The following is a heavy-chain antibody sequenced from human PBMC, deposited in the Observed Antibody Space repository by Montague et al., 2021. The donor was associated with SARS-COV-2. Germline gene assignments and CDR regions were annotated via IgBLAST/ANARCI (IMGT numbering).Heavy chain of an antibody. D-gene: IGHD3-22*01. CDR2: INHRGTS. CDR1: GGSFSDYY. V-gene: IGHV4-34*01. J-gene: IGHJ4*02. CDR3: ARGRQHFNMIVVVMTGGDYYFDS. Sequence: SETLSLTCAVYGGSFSDYYWSWIRQPPGKGLEWIGEINHRGTSKYNPSLKSRVSISLDTSKNQFSLYLSSVTAADTAVYFWARGRQHFNMIVVVMTGGDYYFDSWGQGTLVTVSS.